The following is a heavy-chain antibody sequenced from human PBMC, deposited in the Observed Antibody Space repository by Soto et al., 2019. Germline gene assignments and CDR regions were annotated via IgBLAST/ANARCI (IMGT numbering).Heavy chain of an antibody. Sequence: GASVKVSCKASGYTFTSYGISWVRQAPGQRLEWMGWISAYNGNTNYAQKLQGRVTMTTDTSTSTAYMELRSLRSDDTAVYYCARVRITIFGVVIRSMDVWGQGTTVTVSS. J-gene: IGHJ6*02. CDR2: ISAYNGNT. CDR1: GYTFTSYG. D-gene: IGHD3-3*01. V-gene: IGHV1-18*01. CDR3: ARVRITIFGVVIRSMDV.